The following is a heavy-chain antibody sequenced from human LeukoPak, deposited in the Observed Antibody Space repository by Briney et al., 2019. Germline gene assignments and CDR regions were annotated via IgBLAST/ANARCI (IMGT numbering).Heavy chain of an antibody. CDR2: INHSGST. V-gene: IGHV4-34*01. Sequence: PSETLSRTCAVYGGSFSGYYWSWIRQPPGKGLEWIGEINHSGSTNYNPSLKSRVTISVDTSKNQFSLKLSSVTAADTAVYYCARGSREAPSDYWGQGTPVTVSS. D-gene: IGHD1-26*01. CDR1: GGSFSGYY. CDR3: ARGSREAPSDY. J-gene: IGHJ4*02.